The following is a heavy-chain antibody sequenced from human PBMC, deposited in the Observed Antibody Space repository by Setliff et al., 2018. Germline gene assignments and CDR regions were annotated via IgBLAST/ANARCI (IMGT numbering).Heavy chain of an antibody. Sequence: VASVKVSCKTSGFNFITYGFSWVRQAPGQGLEWMGWISPYSGETNYAQKFQDRLSVTADTSSKTTYMELRSLTSDDTAVYFCTRSRAPRVVLAADFDFWGQGTLVTVSS. V-gene: IGHV1-18*01. CDR3: TRSRAPRVVLAADFDF. CDR1: GFNFITYG. CDR2: ISPYSGET. J-gene: IGHJ4*02. D-gene: IGHD3-16*01.